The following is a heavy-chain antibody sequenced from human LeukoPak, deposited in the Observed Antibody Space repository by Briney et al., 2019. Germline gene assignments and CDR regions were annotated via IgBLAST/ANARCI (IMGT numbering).Heavy chain of an antibody. Sequence: GASVKVSCKASGYTFTSYYMHWVRHAPGQGLEWMEIINPSGGSTSYAQKFQGRVTMTRDMSTSTVYLEQRSLRSEDTAVYYCARDSSSWYEGGFEYWGQGTLVTVSS. CDR3: ARDSSSWYEGGFEY. J-gene: IGHJ4*02. CDR1: GYTFTSYY. CDR2: INPSGGST. D-gene: IGHD6-13*01. V-gene: IGHV1-46*01.